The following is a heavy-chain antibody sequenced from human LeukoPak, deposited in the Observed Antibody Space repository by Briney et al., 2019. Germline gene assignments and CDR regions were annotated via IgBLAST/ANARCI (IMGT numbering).Heavy chain of an antibody. J-gene: IGHJ5*02. Sequence: ASVKVSCKASGYTFTVYYMHWVRHAPGQGPEWMGVISPSCGSTTYSQKFQGRVTLTRDISTNTDYLELSILRSEDTAVYYCARDNSVRDEAWWFKRWGQGSMVTVSS. CDR2: ISPSCGST. CDR3: ARDNSVRDEAWWFKR. V-gene: IGHV1-46*01. CDR1: GYTFTVYY. D-gene: IGHD5-24*01.